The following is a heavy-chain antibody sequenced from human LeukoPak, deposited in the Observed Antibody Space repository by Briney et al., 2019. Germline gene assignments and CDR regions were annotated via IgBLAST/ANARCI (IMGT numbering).Heavy chain of an antibody. Sequence: ASVKVSCKASGYTFTSYGISWVRQAPGQGLEWMGWISAYNGNTNYAQKLQGRVTMTTDTSTSTAYMELRSLRSDDTAVYYCARVKDPLFYDYGWGNKNYYFDYWGQGTLVTVSS. CDR3: ARVKDPLFYDYGWGNKNYYFDY. J-gene: IGHJ4*02. V-gene: IGHV1-18*01. CDR2: ISAYNGNT. D-gene: IGHD3-16*01. CDR1: GYTFTSYG.